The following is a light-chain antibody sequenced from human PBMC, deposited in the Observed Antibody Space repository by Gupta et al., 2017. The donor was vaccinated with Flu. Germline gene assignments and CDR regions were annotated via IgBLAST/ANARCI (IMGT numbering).Light chain of an antibody. Sequence: EIVLTQSPGTLSVSPGEGATLSCRASQNINNYLAWYRQKPGQAPRLLIYDSSQRAPGVPARFSGSGSGTDFTLTINSLESEDFGVYYCRQRYNWPPFTFGGGTKVEIK. CDR2: DSS. CDR3: RQRYNWPPFT. J-gene: IGKJ4*01. V-gene: IGKV3-11*01. CDR1: QNINNY.